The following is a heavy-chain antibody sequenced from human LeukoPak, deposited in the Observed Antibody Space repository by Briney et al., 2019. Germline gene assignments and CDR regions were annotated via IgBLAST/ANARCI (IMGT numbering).Heavy chain of an antibody. CDR3: ARDKAYDSSGFSLAF. Sequence: ASVKVSCKASGYTFTSHYMHWVRQAPGQGLEWMGIINPSVDFTSYAQKFQGRVTMTSDMSTSTVYMELSSLRSEDTAVYYCARDKAYDSSGFSLAFWGQGTLVTVSS. J-gene: IGHJ4*02. V-gene: IGHV1-46*01. D-gene: IGHD3-22*01. CDR1: GYTFTSHY. CDR2: INPSVDFT.